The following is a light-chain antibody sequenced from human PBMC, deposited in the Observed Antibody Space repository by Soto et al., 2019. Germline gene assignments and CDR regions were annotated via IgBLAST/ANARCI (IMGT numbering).Light chain of an antibody. Sequence: EIVLTQSPGTLSLSPGERATLSCRASQSVSSNYLAWYQQKPGQAPRLLIYGASSRATGIPDRFSGSGSGTDFTLTISRLKPEDFAVYYCQQYGSLFTFGPGTKVDIK. J-gene: IGKJ3*01. V-gene: IGKV3-20*01. CDR3: QQYGSLFT. CDR1: QSVSSNY. CDR2: GAS.